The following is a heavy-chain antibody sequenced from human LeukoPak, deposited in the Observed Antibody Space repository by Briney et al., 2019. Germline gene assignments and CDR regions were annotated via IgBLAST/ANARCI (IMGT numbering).Heavy chain of an antibody. CDR1: GFTFSGFA. D-gene: IGHD6-13*01. CDR3: SRNRGYSSND. CDR2: ISANGDST. V-gene: IGHV3-23*01. J-gene: IGHJ4*02. Sequence: GGSLRLSCAASGFTFSGFAMTWVRQAPGKGLEWVSSISANGDSTYHADSVRGRFTISRDNSKNTLYLQLNSLRAEDTAVYYCSRNRGYSSNDWGQGTLVTVSS.